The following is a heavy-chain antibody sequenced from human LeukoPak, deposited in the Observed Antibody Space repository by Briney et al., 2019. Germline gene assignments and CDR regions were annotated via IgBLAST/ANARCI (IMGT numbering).Heavy chain of an antibody. V-gene: IGHV5-10-1*01. J-gene: IGHJ4*02. D-gene: IGHD3-10*01. CDR2: IDPSDSYT. Sequence: HGESLRISCKGYGYSFTSYWIIWVRQMPGKGLEWMGRIDPSDSYTNYSPSLQGHVTISADKSISAAYLQWSNLKASDTAMYYCARARGDHYSFDYWGQGTLVTVPS. CDR3: ARARGDHYSFDY. CDR1: GYSFTSYW.